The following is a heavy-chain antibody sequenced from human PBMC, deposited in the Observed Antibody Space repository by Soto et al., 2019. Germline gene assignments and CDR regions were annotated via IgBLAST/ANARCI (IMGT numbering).Heavy chain of an antibody. CDR1: SGSISSGGYY. D-gene: IGHD5-12*01. Sequence: QVQLQESGPGLVKPSQTLSLTCTVSSGSISSGGYYWIWILQHPGKGLEWMGYIYDKDSTYYNTSLKSRVTMSVDMSRNQFSLKLRSVTAADTAVYYCARHHMAATDMYFDYWGQGTLVTVSS. V-gene: IGHV4-31*03. J-gene: IGHJ4*02. CDR3: ARHHMAATDMYFDY. CDR2: IYDKDST.